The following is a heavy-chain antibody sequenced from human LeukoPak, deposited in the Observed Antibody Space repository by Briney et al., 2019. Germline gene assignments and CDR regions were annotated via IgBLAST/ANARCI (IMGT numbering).Heavy chain of an antibody. Sequence: SETLSLTCTVSGGSFSSGSYYWSWIRQPAGKGLEWIGRIYASGSTHYNPSLKSRVTISVDTSKNQFSLKLSSVTAADTAVYYCARGGGDWGFHQSDYWGQGTLVTVSS. CDR2: IYASGST. V-gene: IGHV4-61*02. J-gene: IGHJ4*02. CDR1: GGSFSSGSYY. CDR3: ARGGGDWGFHQSDY. D-gene: IGHD2-21*01.